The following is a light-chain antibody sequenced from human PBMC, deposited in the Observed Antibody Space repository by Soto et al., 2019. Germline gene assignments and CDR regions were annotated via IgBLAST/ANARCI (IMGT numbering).Light chain of an antibody. CDR1: SSNIGSNS. J-gene: IGLJ1*01. CDR2: RNN. CDR3: AAWDDSLSGLV. V-gene: IGLV1-47*01. Sequence: QPVLTQPPSASGTPGQRVTISCSGSSSNIGSNSVYWYQQLPGTAPKLLIYRNNQRPSGVPDRFSGSKSGTSASLAISGLRSEDEADYYCAAWDDSLSGLVFGTGTKVTVL.